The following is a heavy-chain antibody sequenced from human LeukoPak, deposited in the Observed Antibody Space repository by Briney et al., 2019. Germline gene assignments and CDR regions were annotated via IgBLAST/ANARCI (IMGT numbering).Heavy chain of an antibody. D-gene: IGHD2-15*01. CDR1: GGSISSGGYY. CDR2: IYYSGST. V-gene: IGHV4-31*03. J-gene: IGHJ5*02. CDR3: ARDRRGYCSGGSCYFSWFDP. Sequence: PSQTLSLTCTVSGGSISSGGYYWSWIRQHPGKGLEWIGYIYYSGSTYYNPSLKSRVTISVDTSKNQFSLKLSSVTAACTAVYYCARDRRGYCSGGSCYFSWFDPGGQGTLVTVSS.